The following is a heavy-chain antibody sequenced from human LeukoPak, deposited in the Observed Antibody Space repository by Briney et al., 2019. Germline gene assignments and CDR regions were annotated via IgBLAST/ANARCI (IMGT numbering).Heavy chain of an antibody. J-gene: IGHJ5*02. CDR1: GGSLDNGYHY. Sequence: SQTLSLTCTVSGGSLDNGYHYWSWIPQHPGKGLEWIGYIYYSANTYYNPSLKSRFSISVDKSKKQFSPRLSSVTAADTAIYFCARVRDYDSWGAHYAFAYFDAWGPGVLVTVSS. CDR3: ARVRDYDSWGAHYAFAYFDA. V-gene: IGHV4-31*03. D-gene: IGHD3-3*01. CDR2: IYYSANT.